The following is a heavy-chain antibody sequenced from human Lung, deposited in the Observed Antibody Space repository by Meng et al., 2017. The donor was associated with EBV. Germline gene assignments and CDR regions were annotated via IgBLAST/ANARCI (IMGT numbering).Heavy chain of an antibody. CDR1: GFTFSSYW. Sequence: EVQLVESGGDLVERGGSLRLSCAASGFTFSSYWMHWVRQVPGKGLVWVSRINIDGSSTNYADSVKGRFTISRDNAKNTLYLQMNSLRAEDTAVYYCARGDYIWGSFPDYWGKGTLVTVS. CDR3: ARGDYIWGSFPDY. V-gene: IGHV3-74*02. CDR2: INIDGSST. J-gene: IGHJ4*02. D-gene: IGHD3-16*01.